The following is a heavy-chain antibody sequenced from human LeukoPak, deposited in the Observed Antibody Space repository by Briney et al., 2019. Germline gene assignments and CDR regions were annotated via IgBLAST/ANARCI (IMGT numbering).Heavy chain of an antibody. J-gene: IGHJ1*01. CDR3: ARDAAGWVTMVREREYFQH. Sequence: ASVKVSCKASGYTFTSYGISWVRQAPGRGLEWMGWISAYNGNTNYAQKPQGRVTMTTDTPTSTAYMELRSLRSDDTAVYYCARDAAGWVTMVREREYFQHWGQGTLVTVSS. CDR1: GYTFTSYG. D-gene: IGHD3-10*01. CDR2: ISAYNGNT. V-gene: IGHV1-18*01.